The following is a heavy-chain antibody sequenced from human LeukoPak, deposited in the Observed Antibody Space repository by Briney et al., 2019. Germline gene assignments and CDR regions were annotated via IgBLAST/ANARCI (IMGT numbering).Heavy chain of an antibody. CDR1: GFTFEDYG. CDR3: SRALSHYNNYYYYYYMDV. D-gene: IGHD4-11*01. Sequence: GGSLRLYCPGSGFTFEDYGMRWVRQAPGKGLEWVAGINWNCGSTGYADSVKGRFTISRDNAKNSLYLQMHSLRAEDTALDYCSRALSHYNNYYYYYYMDVWGKGTTVTVSS. CDR2: INWNCGST. V-gene: IGHV3-20*04. J-gene: IGHJ6*03.